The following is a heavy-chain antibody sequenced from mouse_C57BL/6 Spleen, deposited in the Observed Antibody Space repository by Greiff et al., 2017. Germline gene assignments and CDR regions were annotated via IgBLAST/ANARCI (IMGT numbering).Heavy chain of an antibody. Sequence: QVQLQQSGAELVRPGASVKLSCKASGYTFTDYYINWVKQRPGQGLDWIARIYPGSGNTYYNEKFKGKATLTAEKSSSTAYMQLSSLTSEDSAVXFCARSGYYGSSPLCAMDDWGQGTSVTVSS. CDR1: GYTFTDYY. J-gene: IGHJ4*01. V-gene: IGHV1-76*01. D-gene: IGHD1-1*01. CDR3: ARSGYYGSSPLCAMDD. CDR2: IYPGSGNT.